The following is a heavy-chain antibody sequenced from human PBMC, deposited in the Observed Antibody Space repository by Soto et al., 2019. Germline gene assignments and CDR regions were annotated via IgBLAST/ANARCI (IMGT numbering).Heavy chain of an antibody. CDR1: GFTFTNHW. CDR3: SRGGYRASWFDP. V-gene: IGHV3-74*01. CDR2: INSDGSTT. Sequence: EVQLVESGGGLVQPGGSLRLSCAASGFTFTNHWMHWVRQAPGKGLVWVSRINSDGSTTDYADYVKGRLTISRDNAKNTVSLQVNSLRAEDAAVYYCSRGGYRASWFDPWGQGTLVTVSS. D-gene: IGHD5-12*01. J-gene: IGHJ5*02.